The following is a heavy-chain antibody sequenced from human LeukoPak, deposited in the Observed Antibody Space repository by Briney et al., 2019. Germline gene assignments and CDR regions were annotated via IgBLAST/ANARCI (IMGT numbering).Heavy chain of an antibody. D-gene: IGHD3-22*01. J-gene: IGHJ4*02. Sequence: GGSLRLSCAASGFTSSSYAMSWVRQAPGKGLEWVSAISGSGGSTYYADSVKGRFTISRDNSKNTLYLQMNSLRAEDTAVYYCAKPETYYYDSSGYYYGYWGQGTLVTVSS. CDR3: AKPETYYYDSSGYYYGY. CDR2: ISGSGGST. CDR1: GFTSSSYA. V-gene: IGHV3-23*01.